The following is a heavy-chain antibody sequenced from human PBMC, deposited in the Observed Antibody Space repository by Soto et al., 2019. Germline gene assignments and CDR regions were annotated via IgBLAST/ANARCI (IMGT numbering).Heavy chain of an antibody. J-gene: IGHJ4*02. CDR3: ASVGFGELWLRYFDY. CDR1: GFTFSDYY. Sequence: PGGSLRLSCAASGFTFSDYYMSWIRQAPGKGLEWVSYISSSGSTIYYADSVKGRFTISRDNAKNSLYLQMNSLRSEDTAVYYCASVGFGELWLRYFDYWGQGNLVTVSS. D-gene: IGHD3-10*01. CDR2: ISSSGSTI. V-gene: IGHV3-11*01.